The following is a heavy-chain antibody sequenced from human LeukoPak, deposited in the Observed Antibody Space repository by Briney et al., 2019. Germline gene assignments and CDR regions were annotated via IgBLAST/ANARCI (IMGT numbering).Heavy chain of an antibody. CDR3: TRVEETATTAAIIRKYSYYYYYMDV. CDR1: GFTFSSYV. V-gene: IGHV3-30*04. D-gene: IGHD4-11*01. CDR2: ISYDGSNE. Sequence: GGSLRLSCAASGFTFSSYVMHWVRQAPGKGLEWVAIISYDGSNEYYADSVKGRFTISRDNAKNSLYLQMRSLRAEDTAVYYCTRVEETATTAAIIRKYSYYYYYMDVWGKGNTVTVSS. J-gene: IGHJ6*03.